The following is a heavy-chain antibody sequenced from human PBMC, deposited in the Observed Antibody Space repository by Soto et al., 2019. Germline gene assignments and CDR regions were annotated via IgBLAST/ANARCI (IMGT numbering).Heavy chain of an antibody. CDR1: GGSISSYY. J-gene: IGHJ4*02. Sequence: SETLSLTCTVSGGSISSYYWGWIRQPPGKGLEWIGSIYYSGSTYYNPSLKSRVTISVDTSKNQFSLKLSSVTAADTAVYYCARHDWNGVDYWGQGTLVTVSS. D-gene: IGHD1-1*01. CDR3: ARHDWNGVDY. V-gene: IGHV4-39*01. CDR2: IYYSGST.